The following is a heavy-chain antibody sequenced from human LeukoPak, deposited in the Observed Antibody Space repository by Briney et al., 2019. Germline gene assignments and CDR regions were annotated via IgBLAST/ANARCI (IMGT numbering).Heavy chain of an antibody. CDR3: AKDLGRYRNNYFDY. D-gene: IGHD1-26*01. J-gene: IGHJ4*02. CDR1: GFNFSSYS. Sequence: GGSLRLSCAASGFNFSSYSMNWVRQAPEKGLEWVATISGSGGGRYYSDTVKGRFNISRDDSEDTLYLQMNSLRAEDTAVYYCAKDLGRYRNNYFDYWGQGTLVTVSS. V-gene: IGHV3-23*01. CDR2: ISGSGGGR.